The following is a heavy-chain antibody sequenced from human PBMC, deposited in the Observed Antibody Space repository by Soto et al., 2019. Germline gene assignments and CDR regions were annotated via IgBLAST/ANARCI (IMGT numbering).Heavy chain of an antibody. CDR2: ISGSGGST. J-gene: IGHJ6*02. D-gene: IGHD3-10*01. CDR3: AKAGRGVTERDYYGMDV. Sequence: GGSLRLSCAASGFTFSSYAMSWVRQAPGKGLEWVSAISGSGGSTYYADSVKGRFTISRDNSKNTLYLQMNSLRAEDTAVYYCAKAGRGVTERDYYGMDVWGQGTTVTVSS. V-gene: IGHV3-23*01. CDR1: GFTFSSYA.